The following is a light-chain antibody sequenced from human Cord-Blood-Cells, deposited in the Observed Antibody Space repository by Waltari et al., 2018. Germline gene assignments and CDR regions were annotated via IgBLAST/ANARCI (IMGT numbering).Light chain of an antibody. V-gene: IGKV1-33*01. J-gene: IGKJ5*01. Sequence: DIQMTQSPSSPSASVGDRVTITCQASQDISNYLNWYQQKPGKAPKLLIYDASNLETGVPSRFSGSGSGRDFTFTISSLQPEDIATYYCQQYDNLPATFGQGTRLEIK. CDR2: DAS. CDR3: QQYDNLPAT. CDR1: QDISNY.